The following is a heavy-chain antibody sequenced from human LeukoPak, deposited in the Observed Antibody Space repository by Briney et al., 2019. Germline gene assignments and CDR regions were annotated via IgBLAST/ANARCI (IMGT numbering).Heavy chain of an antibody. J-gene: IGHJ4*02. D-gene: IGHD3-22*01. CDR1: GFTVSSNY. V-gene: IGHV3-23*01. CDR2: ISGSGGST. CDR3: AKDLVEYDSSGYYSY. Sequence: GGSLRLSCAASGFTVSSNYMSWVRQAPGKGLEWVSAISGSGGSTYYADSVKGRFTISRDNSKNTLYLQMNSLRAEDTAVYYCAKDLVEYDSSGYYSYWGQGTLVTVSS.